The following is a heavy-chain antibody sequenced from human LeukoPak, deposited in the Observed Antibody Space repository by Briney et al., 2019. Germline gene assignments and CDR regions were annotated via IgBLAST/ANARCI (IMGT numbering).Heavy chain of an antibody. J-gene: IGHJ3*02. Sequence: GASVKVSCKASGGTFSSYAISWVRQAPGQGLEWMGGIIPIFGTANYAQKFQGRVTITADESTSTAYMELSSLRSEDTAVYYCARDPRSSSWPRILDTFDIWGQGTMVTVSS. CDR1: GGTFSSYA. D-gene: IGHD6-13*01. CDR3: ARDPRSSSWPRILDTFDI. V-gene: IGHV1-69*13. CDR2: IIPIFGTA.